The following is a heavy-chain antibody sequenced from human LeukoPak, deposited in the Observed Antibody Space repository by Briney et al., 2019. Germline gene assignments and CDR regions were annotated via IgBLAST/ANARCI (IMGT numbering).Heavy chain of an antibody. Sequence: PSETLSLTCAVYGGSFSGYYWSWIRQPPGKGLEWVAFTWYDGRKIYYADSVRGRFTISRDNSKNTLYLLLNSLRPEDTAVYYCARDLPEGYNYFDYWGQGTLVTVSS. CDR2: TWYDGRKI. CDR3: ARDLPEGYNYFDY. J-gene: IGHJ4*02. V-gene: IGHV3-30*02. D-gene: IGHD5-24*01. CDR1: GGSFSGYY.